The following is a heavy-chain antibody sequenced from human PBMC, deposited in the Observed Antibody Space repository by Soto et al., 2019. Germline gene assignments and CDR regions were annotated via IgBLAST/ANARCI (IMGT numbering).Heavy chain of an antibody. J-gene: IGHJ6*02. CDR2: IYYSGST. V-gene: IGHV4-31*03. CDR1: GGSISSGGYY. Sequence: QVQLQESGPGLVKPSQTLSLTCTVSGGSISSGGYYWSWIRQHPGKGLEWIGYIYYSGSTYYNPSLKCRVTIEVDTSKNQFSLKLSSVTAADTAVYYCARELRFGEDYYGMDVWGQGTTVTVSS. D-gene: IGHD3-10*01. CDR3: ARELRFGEDYYGMDV.